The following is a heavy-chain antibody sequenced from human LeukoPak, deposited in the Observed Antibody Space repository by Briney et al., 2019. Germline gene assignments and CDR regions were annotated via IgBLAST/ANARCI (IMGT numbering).Heavy chain of an antibody. D-gene: IGHD2-2*02. V-gene: IGHV1-18*01. J-gene: IGHJ4*02. CDR2: ISAYNGNT. CDR1: GYTFTSYG. CDR3: ARIVVVPAAIYPPAYFDY. Sequence: GASVKVSCKASGYTFTSYGISWVRQAPGQGLEWMGWISAYNGNTNYAQKLQGRVTMTTDTSTSTAYMELRSLRSDDTAVYYCARIVVVPAAIYPPAYFDYWGQGTLVTVSS.